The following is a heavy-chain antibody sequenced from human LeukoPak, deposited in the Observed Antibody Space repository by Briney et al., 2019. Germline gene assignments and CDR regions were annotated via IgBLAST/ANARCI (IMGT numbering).Heavy chain of an antibody. J-gene: IGHJ6*02. D-gene: IGHD2-2*01. Sequence: PSETLSLTCTVSGGSISSGGHYWSWIRQHPGKGLEWIGYIYYSGSTYYNPSLKSRVTISVDTSKNQFSLKLSSVTAADTAVYYCARSVSVVPAASLPYQIKVYYYGMDVWGQGTTVTVSS. CDR1: GGSISSGGHY. V-gene: IGHV4-31*03. CDR2: IYYSGST. CDR3: ARSVSVVPAASLPYQIKVYYYGMDV.